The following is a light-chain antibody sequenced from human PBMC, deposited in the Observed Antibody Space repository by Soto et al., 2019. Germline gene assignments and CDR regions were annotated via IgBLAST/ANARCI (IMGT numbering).Light chain of an antibody. CDR1: QSVRSN. J-gene: IGKJ1*01. V-gene: IGKV3-20*01. CDR3: HHYDAAMWT. CDR2: GAS. Sequence: EIVLTQSPVTLSLSPGERVTLSCRASQSVRSNLDWYQQKPGQSPRLLIYGASTRATGIPDRFSGSGSGTDFTLTISRLEAEDFAVYYCHHYDAAMWTFGQGTKVEIK.